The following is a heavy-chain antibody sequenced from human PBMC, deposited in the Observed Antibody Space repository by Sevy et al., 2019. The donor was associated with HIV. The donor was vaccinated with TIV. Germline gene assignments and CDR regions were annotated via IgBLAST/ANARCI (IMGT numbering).Heavy chain of an antibody. CDR3: ARGENDDEFFQY. V-gene: IGHV3-30*04. CDR2: TSYDGSHK. J-gene: IGHJ1*01. Sequence: GGSLRLSCTVSGFIFSNFAMHWVRQAPGKGLEWVAVTSYDGSHKYYADSVKGRFIVSRDNSRNILSLEMSSLTRDDTAVYYCARGENDDEFFQYWGQCTLVTGSS. D-gene: IGHD1-26*01. CDR1: GFIFSNFA.